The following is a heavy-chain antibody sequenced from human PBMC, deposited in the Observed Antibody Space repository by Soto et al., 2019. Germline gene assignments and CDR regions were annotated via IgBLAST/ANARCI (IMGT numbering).Heavy chain of an antibody. V-gene: IGHV3-48*02. CDR2: ISSSSSTI. J-gene: IGHJ4*02. CDR3: ARDEYYDFWSGYPSPNYFDY. D-gene: IGHD3-3*01. Sequence: DWVSYISSSSSTIYYADSVKGRFTISRDNAKNSLYLQMNSLRDEDTAVYYCARDEYYDFWSGYPSPNYFDYWGQGTLVTVSS.